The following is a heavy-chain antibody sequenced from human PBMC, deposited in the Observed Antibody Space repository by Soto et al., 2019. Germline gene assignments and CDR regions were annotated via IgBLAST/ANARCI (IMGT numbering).Heavy chain of an antibody. D-gene: IGHD2-15*01. J-gene: IGHJ3*02. Sequence: QVQLVQSGAEVQKPGASVKVSCKASGYTFTSYDINWVRQATGQGLEWMGWMNPNSGNTGYAQKFQGRVTMTRNTSISTAYMELSSLRSEDTAVYYCARGRIGRGYCSGGSCYSVAFDIWGQGTMVTVSS. CDR3: ARGRIGRGYCSGGSCYSVAFDI. CDR2: MNPNSGNT. CDR1: GYTFTSYD. V-gene: IGHV1-8*01.